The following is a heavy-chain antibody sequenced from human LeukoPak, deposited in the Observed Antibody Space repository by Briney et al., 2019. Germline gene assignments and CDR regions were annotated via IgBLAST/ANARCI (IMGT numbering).Heavy chain of an antibody. D-gene: IGHD6-13*01. Sequence: GGSLRLSCAASGFTFSSYGMHWVRQAPGKGLEWVAFIRYDGSNKYYADSVKGRFTISRDNSKNTLYLQMNSLRAEDTAVYYCARGLIYSSSWFDYWGQGTLVTVSS. CDR3: ARGLIYSSSWFDY. V-gene: IGHV3-30*02. J-gene: IGHJ4*02. CDR1: GFTFSSYG. CDR2: IRYDGSNK.